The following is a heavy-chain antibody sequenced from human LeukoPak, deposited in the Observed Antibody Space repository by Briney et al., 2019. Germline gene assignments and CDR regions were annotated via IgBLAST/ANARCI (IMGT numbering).Heavy chain of an antibody. J-gene: IGHJ6*03. CDR2: IYYSGST. Sequence: SETLSLTCTVSGGSISSSSYYGGWIRQPPGKGLEWIGSIYYSGSTYYNPSLKSRVTISVDTSKNQFSLKLSSVTAAGTAVYYCERVAFNWNYATRFGGDYYYYYMDVWGKGTTVTVSS. D-gene: IGHD1-7*01. V-gene: IGHV4-39*07. CDR3: ERVAFNWNYATRFGGDYYYYYMDV. CDR1: GGSISSSSYY.